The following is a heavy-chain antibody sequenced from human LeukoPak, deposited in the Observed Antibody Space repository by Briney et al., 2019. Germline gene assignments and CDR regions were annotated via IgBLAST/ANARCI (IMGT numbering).Heavy chain of an antibody. J-gene: IGHJ4*02. CDR2: MHYSGIT. CDR1: GDFHSRWRHL. Sequence: SETESLLCIVSGDFHSRWRHLWAWIRQPPGKGLEWIASMHYSGITYHNPSLTSRVTISVDTSKNQFSLRLSSVTAADTAVYYCARYPYSDTGVWVAITYWGQGTLVTVSS. V-gene: IGHV4-39*01. CDR3: ARYPYSDTGVWVAITY. D-gene: IGHD3-22*01.